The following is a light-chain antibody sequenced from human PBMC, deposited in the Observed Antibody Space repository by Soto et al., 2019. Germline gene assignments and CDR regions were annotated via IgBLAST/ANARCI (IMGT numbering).Light chain of an antibody. CDR2: KNN. CDR1: SSNIGTNY. Sequence: QSVLTQSPSASGTPGQRVTVSCSGSSSNIGTNYVYWYQQLPGTAPKLLIYKNNQRPSGVPDRFSGSKSGASASLAISGLRSEDEATYYCVTWDDSQSGVVFGGGTKLTVL. V-gene: IGLV1-47*01. CDR3: VTWDDSQSGVV. J-gene: IGLJ2*01.